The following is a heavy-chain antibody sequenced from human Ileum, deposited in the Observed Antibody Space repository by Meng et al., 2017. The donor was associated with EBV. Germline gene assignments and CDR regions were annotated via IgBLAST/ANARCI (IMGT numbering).Heavy chain of an antibody. CDR3: ARFRIQAGALDT. V-gene: IGHV1-2*06. D-gene: IGHD2/OR15-2a*01. CDR2: SNPNGGDR. J-gene: IGHJ5*02. Sequence: QGQRGPAGAEGRDAASHVSVSGRAIGSTGTGYDIPWLRQGPGQGLEWMGRSNPNGGDRNYAQNFHGRVTLTLDMAIHTAIMDLSSLKSDDTAVYYCARFRIQAGALDTWGQGTLVTVSS. CDR1: GSTGTGYD.